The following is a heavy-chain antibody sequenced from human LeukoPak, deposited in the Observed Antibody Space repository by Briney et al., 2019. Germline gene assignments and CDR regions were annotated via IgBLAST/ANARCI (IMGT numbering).Heavy chain of an antibody. CDR1: GYTFTSYN. CDR3: ARLKYSSGWYEDY. D-gene: IGHD6-19*01. CDR2: MNPNSGNT. Sequence: ASVKVSCKASGYTFTSYNINWVRQAPGQGLEWMGWMNPNSGNTGYAQTFQGRVTMTRNTSISTAYMELSSLRSEDTAVYYCARLKYSSGWYEDYWGQGTLVTVSS. J-gene: IGHJ4*02. V-gene: IGHV1-8*01.